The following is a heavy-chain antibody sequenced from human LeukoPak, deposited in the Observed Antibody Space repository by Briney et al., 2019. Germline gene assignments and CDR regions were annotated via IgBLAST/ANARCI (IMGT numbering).Heavy chain of an antibody. CDR2: IKSKTDGGTT. CDR1: GFTFSNAW. D-gene: IGHD2-2*01. CDR3: TTEIVEVPAATFFDY. Sequence: PGGSLRLSCAASGFTFSNAWMSWVRQAPGKGLEWVGRIKSKTDGGTTDYAAPVKGRFTISRDDSKNTLYLQMNSLKTEDTAVYYCTTEIVEVPAATFFDYWGQGTLVTVSS. J-gene: IGHJ4*02. V-gene: IGHV3-15*01.